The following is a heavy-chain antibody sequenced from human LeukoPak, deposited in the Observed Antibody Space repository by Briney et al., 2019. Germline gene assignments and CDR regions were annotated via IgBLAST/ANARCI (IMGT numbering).Heavy chain of an antibody. D-gene: IGHD2-2*01. J-gene: IGHJ6*03. CDR1: GGTFSSYA. CDR3: ARGDIVVVPAAPYYYYYKDV. Sequence: SVKVSCKASGGTFSSYAISWVRQAPGQGLEWMGRIIPIFGTANYAQKFQGRVTITTDESTSTAYMELSSLRSEDTAVYYCARGDIVVVPAAPYYYYYKDVWGKGTTVTVSS. CDR2: IIPIFGTA. V-gene: IGHV1-69*05.